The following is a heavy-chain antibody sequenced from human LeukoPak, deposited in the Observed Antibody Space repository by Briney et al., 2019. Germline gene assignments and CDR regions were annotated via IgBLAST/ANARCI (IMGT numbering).Heavy chain of an antibody. Sequence: QPGGSLRLSCAASGFTFSSYGMHWVRQAPGKGLEWVAVISYDGSNKYYADSVKGRFTISRDNSKNTLYLQMNSLRAEDTAVYYCAKDGGSSWYGFDYWGQGTLVTVSS. CDR1: GFTFSSYG. D-gene: IGHD6-13*01. CDR3: AKDGGSSWYGFDY. V-gene: IGHV3-30*18. J-gene: IGHJ4*02. CDR2: ISYDGSNK.